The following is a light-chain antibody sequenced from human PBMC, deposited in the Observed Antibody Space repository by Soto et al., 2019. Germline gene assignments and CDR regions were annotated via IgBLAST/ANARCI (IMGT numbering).Light chain of an antibody. V-gene: IGKV3-15*01. CDR3: QQHYNTPWT. CDR2: GAS. J-gene: IGKJ1*01. CDR1: QSVSSN. Sequence: EIVMTQSPATLSVSPGERATLSCRASQSVSSNLAWYQQKPGQAPRLLIYGASTRATGIPARFSGSGSGTEFTLTISSLQSEDLATYYCQQHYNTPWTFGQGTKVEIK.